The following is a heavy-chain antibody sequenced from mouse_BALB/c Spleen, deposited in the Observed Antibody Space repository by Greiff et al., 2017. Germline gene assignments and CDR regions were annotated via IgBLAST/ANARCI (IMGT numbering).Heavy chain of an antibody. CDR2: IDPSDSYT. D-gene: IGHD4-1*01. CDR3: TRGNWDVGYFDY. Sequence: QVQLKQPGAELVKPGASVKMSCKASGYTFTSYWMHWVKQRPGQGLEWIGVIDPSDSYTSYNQKFKGKATLTVDTSSSTAYMQLSSLTSEDSAVYYCTRGNWDVGYFDYWGQGTTLTVSS. J-gene: IGHJ2*01. CDR1: GYTFTSYW. V-gene: IGHV1S127*01.